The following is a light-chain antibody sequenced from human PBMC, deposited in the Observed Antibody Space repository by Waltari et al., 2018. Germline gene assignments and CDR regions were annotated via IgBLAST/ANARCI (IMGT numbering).Light chain of an antibody. CDR3: SSYTSSSTVV. J-gene: IGLJ2*01. CDR2: DVS. V-gene: IGLV2-14*01. Sequence: QSALTQPASVSGSPGQSITISCTGTSSDVGGYNYVSWYQQHPGKAPKLMIYDVSKGPSGFSNLFSGSKSGNTASLTISGLQAEDEADYYCSSYTSSSTVVFGGGTKLTVL. CDR1: SSDVGGYNY.